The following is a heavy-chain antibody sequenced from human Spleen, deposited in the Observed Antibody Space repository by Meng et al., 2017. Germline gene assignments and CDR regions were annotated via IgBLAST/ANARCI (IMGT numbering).Heavy chain of an antibody. CDR2: INSVFGTT. CDR1: GGTFSSYA. J-gene: IGHJ4*02. Sequence: SVKVSCKASGGTFSSYAIGWVRQAPGQGLEWMGGINSVFGTTNYAQKFQGRVTITTDESTRTVYMELTRLTSEDTAVYFCARKAGNCISTTCYSLDYWGQGTLVTVSS. D-gene: IGHD2-2*01. CDR3: ARKAGNCISTTCYSLDY. V-gene: IGHV1-69*05.